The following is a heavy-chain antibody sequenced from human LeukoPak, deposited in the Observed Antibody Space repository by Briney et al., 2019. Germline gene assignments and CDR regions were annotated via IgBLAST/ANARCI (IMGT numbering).Heavy chain of an antibody. Sequence: PSETLSLTCTVSGGSVSSGSYYWSWIRQPPGKGLEWIGYIYYSGSTNYNPSLKSRVTISVATSKNQFSLKLSSVTAADTAVYYCARVRCSSSSCYPDYWGQGTLVTVSS. CDR1: GGSVSSGSYY. V-gene: IGHV4-61*01. CDR3: ARVRCSSSSCYPDY. J-gene: IGHJ4*02. CDR2: IYYSGST. D-gene: IGHD2-2*01.